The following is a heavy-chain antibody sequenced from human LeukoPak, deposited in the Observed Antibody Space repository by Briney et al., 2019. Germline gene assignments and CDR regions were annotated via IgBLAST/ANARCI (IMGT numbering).Heavy chain of an antibody. CDR3: ARGRYSNYGTYYYYMDV. D-gene: IGHD4-11*01. Sequence: ASVKVSCKASGYTFTSYGISWVRQAPGQGLEWMGWISAYNGNTNYAQKFQGRVTITTDESTSTAYMELSSLRSEDTAVYYCARGRYSNYGTYYYYMDVWGKGTTVTVSS. CDR1: GYTFTSYG. J-gene: IGHJ6*03. CDR2: ISAYNGNT. V-gene: IGHV1-18*01.